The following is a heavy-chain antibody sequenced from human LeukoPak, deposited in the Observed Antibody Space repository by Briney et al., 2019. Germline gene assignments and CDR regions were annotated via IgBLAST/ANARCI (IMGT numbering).Heavy chain of an antibody. CDR3: ARKYSSSVDV. D-gene: IGHD6-6*01. CDR2: IYHSGST. J-gene: IGHJ6*04. CDR1: GGSISSGGYY. Sequence: SETLSLTCTVSGGSISSGGYYWSWIRQPPGKGLEWIGYIYHSGSTYYNPALKSRVTISEDRSKNQFSLKLSSVTAADTAVYYCARKYSSSVDVWGKGTTVTVSS. V-gene: IGHV4-30-2*01.